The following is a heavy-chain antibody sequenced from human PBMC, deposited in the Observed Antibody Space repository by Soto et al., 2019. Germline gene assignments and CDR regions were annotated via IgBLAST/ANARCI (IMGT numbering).Heavy chain of an antibody. Sequence: GGPLRLSCSASGFTFSSYAMHWVCQAPGKGLEYVSAISSNGGSTYYADSVKGRFTISRDNSKNTLYLQMSSLRAEDTAVYYCVKPGIAVAGSSGAFAIWGQGTMVTVSS. CDR3: VKPGIAVAGSSGAFAI. D-gene: IGHD6-19*01. CDR1: GFTFSSYA. CDR2: ISSNGGST. V-gene: IGHV3-64D*08. J-gene: IGHJ3*02.